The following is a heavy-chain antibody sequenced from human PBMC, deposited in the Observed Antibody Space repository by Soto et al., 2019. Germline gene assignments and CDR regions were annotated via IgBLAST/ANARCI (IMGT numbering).Heavy chain of an antibody. CDR2: IIPILGIA. D-gene: IGHD5-12*01. CDR3: ARPYHEKGYEANLNDAFDI. J-gene: IGHJ3*02. V-gene: IGHV1-69*02. Sequence: QVQLVQSGAEVKKPGSSVKVSCKASGGTFSSYTISWVRQAPGQGLEWMGRIIPILGIANYAQKFQGRVTITADKSTSTAYMELSSLRSEDTAVYYCARPYHEKGYEANLNDAFDIWGQGTMVTVSS. CDR1: GGTFSSYT.